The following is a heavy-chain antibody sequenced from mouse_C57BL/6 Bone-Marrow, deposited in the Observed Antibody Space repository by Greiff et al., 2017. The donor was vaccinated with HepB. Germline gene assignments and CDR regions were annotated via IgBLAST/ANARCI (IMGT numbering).Heavy chain of an antibody. CDR1: GYTFTDYY. D-gene: IGHD3-2*02. J-gene: IGHJ4*01. Sequence: QVQLQQPGAELVRPGASVKLSCKAFGYTFTDYYINWVKQRPGQGLEWIARIYPGSGNTYYNEKFKGKATLTAEKSSSTAYMQLSSLTSEDSAVYFCAKEGSSGYYAMDYWGQGTSVTVSS. CDR3: AKEGSSGYYAMDY. CDR2: IYPGSGNT. V-gene: IGHV1-76*01.